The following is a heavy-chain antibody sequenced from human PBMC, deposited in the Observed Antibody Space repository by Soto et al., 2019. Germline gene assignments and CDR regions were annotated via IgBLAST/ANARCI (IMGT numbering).Heavy chain of an antibody. CDR1: GYTFTSYD. CDR2: MNRNSGDT. Sequence: QVQLVQSGAEVKRPGASVQVSCQASGYTFTSYDINWVRQAPGQGFEWMGWMNRNSGDTGYAQKFQGRVTMTRDTSTRSAYMELTSVENDDAAVYYCSRGTPLGWYGAVYCGQGTPVTVSS. J-gene: IGHJ4*02. V-gene: IGHV1-8*01. D-gene: IGHD3-10*01. CDR3: SRGTPLGWYGAVY.